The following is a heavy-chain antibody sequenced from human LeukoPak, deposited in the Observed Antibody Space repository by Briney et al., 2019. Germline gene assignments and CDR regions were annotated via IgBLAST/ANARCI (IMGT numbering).Heavy chain of an antibody. V-gene: IGHV1-8*01. CDR2: MNPNSGNT. Sequence: ASVKVSCKASGYTFSTYDINWVRQATGQGLEWMGWMNPNSGNTGYAQKFQGRVTMTRDTSINTAYMELSSLTSEDTAVYYCVTAHRWLQSPYWGLGTLVTVSS. D-gene: IGHD5-24*01. J-gene: IGHJ4*02. CDR3: VTAHRWLQSPY. CDR1: GYTFSTYD.